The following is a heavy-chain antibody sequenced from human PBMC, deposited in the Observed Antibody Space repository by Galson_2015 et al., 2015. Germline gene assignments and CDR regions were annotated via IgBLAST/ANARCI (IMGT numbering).Heavy chain of an antibody. CDR2: ISASGGTT. V-gene: IGHV3-23*01. Sequence: SLRLSCAASGFTFSNYAMTWVRQAPGKGLEWVSSISASGGTTYYADSVKGRFTISRDNSKNTLFLQMNRLRAEDTAIYYCAKSVLVRGFDFWGQGTLVTVSS. CDR1: GFTFSNYA. J-gene: IGHJ4*02. CDR3: AKSVLVRGFDF. D-gene: IGHD3-10*01.